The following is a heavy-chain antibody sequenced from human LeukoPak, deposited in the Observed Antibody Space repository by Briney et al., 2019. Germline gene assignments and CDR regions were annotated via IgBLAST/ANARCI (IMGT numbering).Heavy chain of an antibody. D-gene: IGHD2-2*01. V-gene: IGHV1-18*01. CDR3: ARSRSYCSSTSCRLDY. CDR2: ISAYNGNT. J-gene: IGHJ4*02. Sequence: ASVKVSCKASGYTFTSYGISWVRQAPGQGLEWMGWISAYNGNTNYAQKLQGRVTMTTDTSTSTAYMELRSLRSDDTAVYYCARSRSYCSSTSCRLDYWGQGTLVTVSS. CDR1: GYTFTSYG.